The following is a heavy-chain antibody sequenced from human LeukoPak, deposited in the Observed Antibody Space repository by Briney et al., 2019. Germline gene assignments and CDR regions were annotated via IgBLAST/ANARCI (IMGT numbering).Heavy chain of an antibody. Sequence: ASVKVSCKASGYTFSSYVISWVRQAPGQGLEWMGWISAYNGNTNYAQKLQGRVTMTTDTSTSTAYMELRSLRSDDTAVYYCARVSKPNDYGDYWGQGTLVTVSS. V-gene: IGHV1-18*01. CDR2: ISAYNGNT. CDR1: GYTFSSYV. J-gene: IGHJ4*02. D-gene: IGHD4-17*01. CDR3: ARVSKPNDYGDY.